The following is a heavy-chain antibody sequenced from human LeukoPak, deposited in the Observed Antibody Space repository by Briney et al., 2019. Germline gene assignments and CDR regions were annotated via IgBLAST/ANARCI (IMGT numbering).Heavy chain of an antibody. V-gene: IGHV3-33*01. Sequence: GRSLRLSCAASGFTFSSYGMHWVRQAPAKGLGGMAVMWYDGSNKYYADSVKGRFTISRDNSKNTLYLQMNSLRAEDTAVYYCARDRGPGYSYGVLDYWGQGTLVTVSS. D-gene: IGHD5-18*01. CDR3: ARDRGPGYSYGVLDY. CDR2: MWYDGSNK. J-gene: IGHJ4*02. CDR1: GFTFSSYG.